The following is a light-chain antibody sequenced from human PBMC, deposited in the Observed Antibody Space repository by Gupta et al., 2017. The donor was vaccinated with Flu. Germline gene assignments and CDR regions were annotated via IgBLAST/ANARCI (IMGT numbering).Light chain of an antibody. J-gene: IGKJ5*01. CDR2: GTS. CDR3: QHYGSSPPIT. Sequence: TLSLAPGEGVTLSCRASQSLSKYYVAWYQQKPGQAPRLLIYGTSNRATAIPDRFSGSGSGTDFSLSISTLRPEDFAVYYCQHYGSSPPITFGQGTRLEMK. CDR1: QSLSKYY. V-gene: IGKV3-20*01.